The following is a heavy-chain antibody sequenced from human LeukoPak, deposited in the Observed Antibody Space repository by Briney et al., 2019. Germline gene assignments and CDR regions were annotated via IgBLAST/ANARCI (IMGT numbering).Heavy chain of an antibody. J-gene: IGHJ5*02. CDR3: ARDIAAAGSIWFDP. CDR1: GFTFSSYW. CDR2: IKQDGSEK. V-gene: IGHV3-7*01. Sequence: GESLRLSCAASGFTFSSYWMGWVRQAPGKGLEWVANIKQDGSEKYYVDSVKGRFAISRDNAENSLYLQMNSLRAEDTAVYYCARDIAAAGSIWFDPWGQGTLVTVSS. D-gene: IGHD6-13*01.